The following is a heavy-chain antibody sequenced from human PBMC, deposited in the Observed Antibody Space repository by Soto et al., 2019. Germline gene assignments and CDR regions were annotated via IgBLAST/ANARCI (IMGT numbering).Heavy chain of an antibody. J-gene: IGHJ4*02. CDR1: GGTFKNYG. D-gene: IGHD3-9*01. CDR3: AGEVGGTGLHF. Sequence: QVQLVQSGAEVKKPGSSVKVSCRTSGGTFKNYGFSWVRQAPGQGLEWMGGIIPMFGTANYGQIFQGRLTITADESTSTAYMELSSLKSEDTVVYYCAGEVGGTGLHFWGQGTLVIVSS. CDR2: IIPMFGTA. V-gene: IGHV1-69*12.